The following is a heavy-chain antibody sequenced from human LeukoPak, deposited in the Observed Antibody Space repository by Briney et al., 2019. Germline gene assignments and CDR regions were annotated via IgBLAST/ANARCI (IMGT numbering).Heavy chain of an antibody. Sequence: GGSLRLSCAASGFTFSSYAMSWVRQAPGKGLEWVSAISGSGGSTYYADSVKGRFTISRDNSKNTLYLQMNSLRAEDTAVYYCAKGKRSSSWYAGSFDYWGQGTLVTVTS. J-gene: IGHJ4*02. V-gene: IGHV3-23*01. CDR1: GFTFSSYA. D-gene: IGHD6-13*01. CDR2: ISGSGGST. CDR3: AKGKRSSSWYAGSFDY.